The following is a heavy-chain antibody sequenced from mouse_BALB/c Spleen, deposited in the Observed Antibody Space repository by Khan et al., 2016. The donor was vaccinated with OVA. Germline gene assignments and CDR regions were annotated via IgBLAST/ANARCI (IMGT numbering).Heavy chain of an antibody. V-gene: IGHV1-18*01. Sequence: VQLQQSGPELVKPGASVKISCKTSGYTFTEYTLHWVKQSHGKSLEWIGVINPQNGVTSYNQKFKGKATLTVDKSSSTAYMEFRSLTSEDSAVYYCARDAGRYWGQGTSVTVSS. D-gene: IGHD3-3*01. CDR3: ARDAGRY. J-gene: IGHJ4*01. CDR2: INPQNGVT. CDR1: GYTFTEYT.